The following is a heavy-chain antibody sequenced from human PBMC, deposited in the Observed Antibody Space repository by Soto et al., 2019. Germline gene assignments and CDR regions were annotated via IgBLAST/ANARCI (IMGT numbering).Heavy chain of an antibody. J-gene: IGHJ4*02. CDR1: GFTFSSYG. D-gene: IGHD7-27*01. CDR3: ARDLTDPLFNYFDY. Sequence: QVQLVESGGGVVQPGRSLRLSCAASGFTFSSYGMHWVRQAPGKGLEWVAVIWYDGSNKYYADSVKGRFTISRDNSKNTLYLQMNSLRAEDTAVYYCARDLTDPLFNYFDYWGQGTLVTVSS. V-gene: IGHV3-33*01. CDR2: IWYDGSNK.